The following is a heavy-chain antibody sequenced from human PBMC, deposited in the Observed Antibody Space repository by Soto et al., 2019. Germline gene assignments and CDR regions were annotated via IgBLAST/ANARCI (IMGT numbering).Heavy chain of an antibody. CDR2: INHSGTT. V-gene: IGHV4-34*01. Sequence: QVQLQQWGAGQLKPSETLSLTCAVYGVSFRGYYWAWIRQSPGKGLEWIGDINHSGTTHYNPSLKRRVTISLDTSKSQFSLRLTSVTAADTATYFCARRGGWSPPSEDWGQGTLVTVSS. CDR1: GVSFRGYY. D-gene: IGHD6-19*01. CDR3: ARRGGWSPPSED. J-gene: IGHJ4*02.